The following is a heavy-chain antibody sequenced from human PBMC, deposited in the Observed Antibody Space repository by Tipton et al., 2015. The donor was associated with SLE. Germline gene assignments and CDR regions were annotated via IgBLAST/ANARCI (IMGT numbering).Heavy chain of an antibody. V-gene: IGHV4-34*01. Sequence: TLSLTCAVYGGSFSAYYWSWIRQPPGKGLEWIGEINHSGSTNYNPSLKSRVTISVDTSKNQFSLKLSSVTAADTAVYYCARAWGTGDRYYGMDVWGQGTTVTVSS. CDR1: GGSFSAYY. D-gene: IGHD7-27*01. CDR2: INHSGST. J-gene: IGHJ6*02. CDR3: ARAWGTGDRYYGMDV.